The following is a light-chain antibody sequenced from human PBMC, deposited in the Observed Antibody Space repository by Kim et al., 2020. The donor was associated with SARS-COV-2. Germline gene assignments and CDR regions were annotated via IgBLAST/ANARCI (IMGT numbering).Light chain of an antibody. J-gene: IGKJ4*01. CDR1: HDVSTW. V-gene: IGKV1-12*01. CDR3: LQTNSFPLT. CDR2: AAS. Sequence: ASVGDRVTITCRASHDVSTWLAWYQHKPGKAPRLLIYAASSLQSGVPSSFSGSGSGTEFTLTISSLLPEDFATYYCLQTNSFPLTFVGGTKVDIK.